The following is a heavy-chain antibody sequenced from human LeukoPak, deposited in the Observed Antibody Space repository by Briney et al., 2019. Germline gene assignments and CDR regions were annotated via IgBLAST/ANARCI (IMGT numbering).Heavy chain of an antibody. CDR3: AREGRQDYVYFDC. CDR2: INYSGNT. CDR1: GDPISSYY. V-gene: IGHV4-59*01. J-gene: IGHJ4*02. Sequence: SETLSLTCTVSGDPISSYYWSWIRQPPGKGLEWMGYINYSGNTNYNPSLKSRVTISVDTSKNQFSLRLTSVTAADTAVYHCAREGRQDYVYFDCWGQGTLVTVSS. D-gene: IGHD4-17*01.